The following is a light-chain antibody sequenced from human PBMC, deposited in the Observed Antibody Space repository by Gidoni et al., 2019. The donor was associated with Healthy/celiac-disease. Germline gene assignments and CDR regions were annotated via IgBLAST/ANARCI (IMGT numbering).Light chain of an antibody. CDR2: EVS. Sequence: HSPLTQPAPVSGSPAQPITISCTGTSSDVGGYNYVSWYQQHPGKAPKLMIYEVSNRPSGVSNRFSGSKSGNTASLTISGLQAEDEADYYCSSYTSSSTLVFGGGTKLTVL. CDR3: SSYTSSSTLV. CDR1: SSDVGGYNY. J-gene: IGLJ3*02. V-gene: IGLV2-14*01.